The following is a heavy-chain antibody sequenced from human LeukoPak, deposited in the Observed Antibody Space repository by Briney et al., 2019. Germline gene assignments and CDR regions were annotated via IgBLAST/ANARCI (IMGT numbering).Heavy chain of an antibody. J-gene: IGHJ5*02. Sequence: SETLSLTCTVSGGSISSGSYYWSWIRQPAGKGLEWIGRIYTSGSTNYNPSLKSRVTISVDTSKNQFSLKLSSVTAADTAVYYCARVLVAGTFWWFDPWGQGTLVTVSS. CDR2: IYTSGST. D-gene: IGHD6-19*01. CDR3: ARVLVAGTFWWFDP. CDR1: GGSISSGSYY. V-gene: IGHV4-61*02.